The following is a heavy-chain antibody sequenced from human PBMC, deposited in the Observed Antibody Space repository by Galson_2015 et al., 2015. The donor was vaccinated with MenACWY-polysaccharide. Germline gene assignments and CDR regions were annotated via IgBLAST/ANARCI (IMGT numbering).Heavy chain of an antibody. CDR3: ARVEKYSGSYYILH. J-gene: IGHJ4*02. CDR1: GYSISSGYY. D-gene: IGHD1-26*01. V-gene: IGHV4-38-2*01. CDR2: IYHSGST. Sequence: SETLSLTCAVSGYSISSGYYWGWIRHPPGKGLEWIGSIYHSGSTYYNPSLKSRVTISVDTSKNQFSLKLSSVTAADTAVYYCARVEKYSGSYYILHWGQGTLVTVSS.